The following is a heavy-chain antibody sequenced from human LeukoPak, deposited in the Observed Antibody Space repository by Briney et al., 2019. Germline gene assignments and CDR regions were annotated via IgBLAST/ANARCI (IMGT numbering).Heavy chain of an antibody. J-gene: IGHJ2*01. V-gene: IGHV3-30-3*01. CDR2: ISYDGSNK. CDR1: GFTFSSYA. Sequence: GRSLRLSCAASGFTFSSYAMHWVRQAPGKGLEWVAVISYDGSNKYYADSVKGRFTISRDNSKNTLYLQMNSLRAEDTAVYYCASPGYSSSGDWYFDLWGRGTLVTVSS. CDR3: ASPGYSSSGDWYFDL. D-gene: IGHD6-13*01.